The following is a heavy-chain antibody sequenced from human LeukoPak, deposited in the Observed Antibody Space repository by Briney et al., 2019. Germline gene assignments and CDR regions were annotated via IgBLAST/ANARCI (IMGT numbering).Heavy chain of an antibody. CDR3: ARDFLVRGFDP. Sequence: ASVKVSCKASGYTFTGYYMHWVRQAPGQGLEWMGWMNPNSGNTGYAQKFQGRVTMTRNTSISTAYMELSSLRSEDTAVYYCARDFLVRGFDPWGQGTLVTVSS. V-gene: IGHV1-8*02. J-gene: IGHJ5*02. CDR1: GYTFTGYY. CDR2: MNPNSGNT. D-gene: IGHD3-10*01.